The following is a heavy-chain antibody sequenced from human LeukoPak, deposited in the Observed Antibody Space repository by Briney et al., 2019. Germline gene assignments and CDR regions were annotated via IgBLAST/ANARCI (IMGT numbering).Heavy chain of an antibody. CDR1: GFTFRSHA. V-gene: IGHV3-23*01. Sequence: GGSLRLSCVGSGFTFRSHAMSWVRQAPEKGLEFVSGIYENGGTTYYADSVKGRFSISRDNSKNTLYLQMGSLRGEDTAVYYCAKDFRIGYSAHFDYWGQGALVTVSS. CDR2: IYENGGTT. D-gene: IGHD2-21*01. J-gene: IGHJ4*02. CDR3: AKDFRIGYSAHFDY.